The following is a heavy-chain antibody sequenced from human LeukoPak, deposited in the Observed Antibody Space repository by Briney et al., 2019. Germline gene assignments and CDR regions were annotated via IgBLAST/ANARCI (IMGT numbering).Heavy chain of an antibody. D-gene: IGHD3-10*01. CDR1: GYSISSGYY. CDR2: IYHSGRT. Sequence: LETLSLTCTVSGYSISSGYYWGWIRQPPGKGLEWIGSIYHSGRTYYNPSLKSRVTISVDTSKNQFSLKLSSVTAADTAVYYCASQLLWFGELNFYYFDYWGQGTLVTVSS. CDR3: ASQLLWFGELNFYYFDY. J-gene: IGHJ4*02. V-gene: IGHV4-38-2*02.